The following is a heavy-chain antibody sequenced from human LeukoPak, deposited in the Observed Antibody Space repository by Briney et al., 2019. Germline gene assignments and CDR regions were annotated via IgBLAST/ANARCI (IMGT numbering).Heavy chain of an antibody. CDR1: GYTFTGYY. CDR2: INPNSGGT. Sequence: ASVKVSCKASGYTFTGYYMHWVRQAPGQGLEWMGWINPNSGGTNYAQKFQGRVTMTRDTSISTVYMELSRLRSDDTAVYYCARRRRTVDAFDIWGQGTMVTVSS. CDR3: ARRRRTVDAFDI. V-gene: IGHV1-2*02. J-gene: IGHJ3*02. D-gene: IGHD4-17*01.